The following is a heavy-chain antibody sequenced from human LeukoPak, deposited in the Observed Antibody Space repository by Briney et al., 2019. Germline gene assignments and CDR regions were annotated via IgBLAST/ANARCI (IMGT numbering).Heavy chain of an antibody. CDR1: GFTFSSYG. D-gene: IGHD6-13*01. V-gene: IGHV3-30*18. CDR3: AKDRSSTWSWDY. J-gene: IGHJ4*02. CDR2: ISYDGSNK. Sequence: GGSLRLSCAAPGFTFSSYGMHWVRQAPGKGLEWVAVISYDGSNKYYGDSVKGRFTISRDNSKNTLYLQMNSLRAEDTAVYYCAKDRSSTWSWDYWGQGTLVTVSS.